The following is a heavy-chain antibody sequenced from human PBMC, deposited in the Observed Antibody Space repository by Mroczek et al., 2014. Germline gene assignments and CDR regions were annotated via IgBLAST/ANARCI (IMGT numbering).Heavy chain of an antibody. D-gene: IGHD5-12*01. V-gene: IGHV4-31*03. CDR1: GGSISSGGYY. J-gene: IGHJ4*02. CDR2: IYYSGST. CDR3: ARDSGYDLKDGRYFDY. Sequence: QVQLVESGPGLVKPSQTLSLTCTVSGGSISSGGYYWSWIRQHPGKGLEWIGYIYYSGSTYYNPSLKSRVTISVDTSKNQFSLKLSSVTAADTAVYYCARDSGYDLKDGRYFDYWGQGTLVTVSS.